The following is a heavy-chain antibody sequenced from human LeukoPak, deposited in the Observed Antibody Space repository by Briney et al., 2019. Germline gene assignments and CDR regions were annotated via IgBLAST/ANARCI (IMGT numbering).Heavy chain of an antibody. Sequence: GSPRLSCAASGFTFSDYYMSWIRQAPGKGLEWGSYISSSGSTIYYADSVKGRLPISRENAKSSLYLQMNTLRAEDTAVYYCARDRDWGSQVFGAFDIWGQGTTVTVSS. J-gene: IGHJ3*02. CDR1: GFTFSDYY. CDR2: ISSSGSTI. V-gene: IGHV3-11*01. D-gene: IGHD7-27*01. CDR3: ARDRDWGSQVFGAFDI.